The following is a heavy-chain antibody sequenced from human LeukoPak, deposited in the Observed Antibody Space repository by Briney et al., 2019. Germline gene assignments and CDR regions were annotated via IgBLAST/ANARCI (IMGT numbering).Heavy chain of an antibody. Sequence: ASVKVSCKASGYTFLSYDINWVRQATGQGLEWMGWMNPNSGNTGYAQKFQGRVTITRNTSISTAYMELSSLRSEDTAVYYCARGRHSYYYYYIDVWGKGTTVTVSS. CDR3: ARGRHSYYYYYIDV. V-gene: IGHV1-8*03. CDR2: MNPNSGNT. J-gene: IGHJ6*03. CDR1: GYTFLSYD.